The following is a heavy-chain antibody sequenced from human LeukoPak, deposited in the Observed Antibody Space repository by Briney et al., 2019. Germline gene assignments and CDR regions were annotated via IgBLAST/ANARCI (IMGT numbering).Heavy chain of an antibody. CDR3: ARLYGDYAHFDY. CDR2: IYYSGST. Sequence: SETLSLTCTVSGGSISSYYWSWIRQPPGKALEWIGYIYYSGSTNYNPSLKSRVTISVDTSKNQFSLKLSSVTAADTAVYYCARLYGDYAHFDYWGQGTLVTVSS. J-gene: IGHJ4*02. CDR1: GGSISSYY. D-gene: IGHD4-17*01. V-gene: IGHV4-59*08.